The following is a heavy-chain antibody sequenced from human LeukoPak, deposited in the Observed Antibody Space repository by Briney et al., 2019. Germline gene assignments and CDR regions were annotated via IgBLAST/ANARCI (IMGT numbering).Heavy chain of an antibody. J-gene: IGHJ3*02. CDR1: GFTFSDYY. CDR2: ISSSGSTI. CDR3: AIDYDSSGYSDAFDI. D-gene: IGHD3-22*01. Sequence: GGSLRLSCAASGFTFSDYYMSWIRQAPGKGLEWVSYISSSGSTIYYADSVKGRFTISRDNAKNSLYLQMNSLRAEDTAVYYCAIDYDSSGYSDAFDIWGQGTMVTVSS. V-gene: IGHV3-11*04.